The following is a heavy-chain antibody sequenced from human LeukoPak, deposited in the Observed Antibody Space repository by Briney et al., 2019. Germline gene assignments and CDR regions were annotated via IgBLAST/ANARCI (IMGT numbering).Heavy chain of an antibody. CDR2: FYHSGST. V-gene: IGHV4-30-2*01. CDR3: ARDRQWLVRGWFDP. D-gene: IGHD6-19*01. Sequence: SETLSLTCTVSGGSISSGGYYWSWIRQPPGKGLEWIVYFYHSGSTYYNPSLESRVTISVDTSKNQLSLKLSSVTAADTAVYYCARDRQWLVRGWFDPWGQGTLVTVSS. J-gene: IGHJ5*02. CDR1: GGSISSGGYY.